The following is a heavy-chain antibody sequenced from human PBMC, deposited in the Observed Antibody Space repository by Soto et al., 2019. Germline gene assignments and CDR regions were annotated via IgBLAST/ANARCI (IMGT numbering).Heavy chain of an antibody. CDR2: IIPIFGTA. V-gene: IGHV1-69*13. CDR1: GGTFSSYA. D-gene: IGHD5-18*01. J-gene: IGHJ4*02. Sequence: SVKVSCKASGGTFSSYAISWVRQAPGQGLEWMGGIIPIFGTANYAQKFQGRVTITADESTSTAYMELSSLRSEDTAVYYCATNTAMHDEVSYFDYWGQGTLVTVSS. CDR3: ATNTAMHDEVSYFDY.